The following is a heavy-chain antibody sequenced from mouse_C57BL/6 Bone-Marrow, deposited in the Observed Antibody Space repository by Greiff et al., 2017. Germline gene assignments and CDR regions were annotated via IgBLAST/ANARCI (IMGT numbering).Heavy chain of an antibody. CDR2: INPNNGGT. Sequence: VQLKQSGPELVKPGASVKIPCKASGYTFTDYNMDWVKQSHGKSLEWIGDINPNNGGTIYNQKFKGKATLTVDKSSSTAYMKLRSLTSEDTAVYYCARWKGITKAMDYWGQGTSVTVSS. D-gene: IGHD2-4*01. J-gene: IGHJ4*01. CDR1: GYTFTDYN. CDR3: ARWKGITKAMDY. V-gene: IGHV1-18*01.